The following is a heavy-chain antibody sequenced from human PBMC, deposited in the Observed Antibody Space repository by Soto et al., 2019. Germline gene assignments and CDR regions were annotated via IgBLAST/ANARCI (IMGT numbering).Heavy chain of an antibody. CDR1: GFTFSSYG. D-gene: IGHD1-26*01. CDR2: IWYDGSNK. Sequence: PGGSLRLSCAASGFTFSSYGMHWVRQAPSKGLEWVAVIWYDGSNKYYADSVKGRFTISRDNSKNTLYLQMNSLRAEDTAVYYCAREPQKVGATTSFPDYWGQGTLVTVSS. V-gene: IGHV3-33*01. J-gene: IGHJ4*02. CDR3: AREPQKVGATTSFPDY.